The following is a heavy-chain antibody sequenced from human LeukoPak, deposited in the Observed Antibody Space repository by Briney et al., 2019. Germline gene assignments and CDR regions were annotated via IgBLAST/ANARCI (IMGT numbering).Heavy chain of an antibody. CDR2: ISHSSSYT. CDR1: GFILSDYY. D-gene: IGHD4-17*01. Sequence: GGSLRLSCVAFGFILSDYYMSWIRQAPGKGLEWVSYISHSSSYTNYADSVKGRFTISRDNAKNSLYLQMNSLRAEDTAVYYCARPRTYGDEYFFDYWGQGILVTVSS. CDR3: ARPRTYGDEYFFDY. V-gene: IGHV3-11*03. J-gene: IGHJ4*02.